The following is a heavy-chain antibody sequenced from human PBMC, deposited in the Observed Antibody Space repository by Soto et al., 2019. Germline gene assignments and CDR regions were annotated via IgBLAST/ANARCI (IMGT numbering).Heavy chain of an antibody. CDR3: ARERAFMVRGVSMGPPDGMDV. CDR2: IYYSGST. J-gene: IGHJ6*02. Sequence: PSETLSLTCTVSGGSISSGDYYWSWIRQPPGKGLEWIGYIYYSGSTYYNPSLKSRVTISVDTSKNQFSLKLSSVTAADTAVYYCARERAFMVRGVSMGPPDGMDVWGQGTTVTVSS. D-gene: IGHD3-10*01. CDR1: GGSISSGDYY. V-gene: IGHV4-30-4*01.